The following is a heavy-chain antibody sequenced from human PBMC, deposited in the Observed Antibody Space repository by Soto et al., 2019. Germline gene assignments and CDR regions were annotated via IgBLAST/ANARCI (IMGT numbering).Heavy chain of an antibody. Sequence: EIQLLESGGGLARPGGSRKPSVLASGFSFIDYGMSWVRQSPKKTLEWVAPIIGIKMTTFSPDSVKGRFFIPSNNSXNTLHLQMNSLRDDDTAIYYCAKRRLNTITSLSDYWGQGVQVTVSS. CDR3: AKRRLNTITSLSDY. J-gene: IGHJ1*01. D-gene: IGHD2-2*01. V-gene: IGHV3-23*01. CDR2: IIGIKMTT. CDR1: GFSFIDYG.